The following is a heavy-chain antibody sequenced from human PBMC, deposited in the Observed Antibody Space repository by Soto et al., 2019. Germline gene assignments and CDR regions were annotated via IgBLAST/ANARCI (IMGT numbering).Heavy chain of an antibody. CDR2: TRNKANRYTT. CDR1: GFIFSDQY. Sequence: EVQLVESGGGLVQPGGSLRLSCAASGFIFSDQYMDWVRQAPGKGLEWVGRTRNKANRYTTEYAASVKGRFTISRDDSKNSLHLQMNSLKTEGTAVYYCATVTQYYYYIDVWGKGTTVTVSS. J-gene: IGHJ6*03. CDR3: ATVTQYYYYIDV. V-gene: IGHV3-72*01. D-gene: IGHD1-20*01.